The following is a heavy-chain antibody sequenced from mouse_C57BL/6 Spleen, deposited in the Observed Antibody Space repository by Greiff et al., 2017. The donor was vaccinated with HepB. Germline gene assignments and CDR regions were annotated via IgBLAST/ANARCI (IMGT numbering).Heavy chain of an antibody. CDR3: ARSDYYGTPYYAMDY. J-gene: IGHJ4*01. D-gene: IGHD1-1*01. V-gene: IGHV7-3*01. Sequence: EVKLVESGGGLVQPGGSLSLSCAASGFTFTDYYMSWVRQPPGKALEWLGFIRNKANGYTTEYSPSVKGRFTISRDNSQSILYLQMNALRAEDSATYYCARSDYYGTPYYAMDYWGQGTSVTVSS. CDR2: IRNKANGYTT. CDR1: GFTFTDYY.